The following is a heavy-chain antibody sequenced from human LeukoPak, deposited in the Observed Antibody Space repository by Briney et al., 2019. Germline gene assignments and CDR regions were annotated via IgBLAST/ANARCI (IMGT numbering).Heavy chain of an antibody. CDR2: INPNSGGT. CDR1: GYTFTGYY. CDR3: ARLVGLSTTASY. D-gene: IGHD5/OR15-5a*01. J-gene: IGHJ4*02. Sequence: ASVKVSCKASGYTFTGYYMHWVRQAPGQGLEWMGWINPNSGGTNYAQKFQGRVTMTRDTSINTAYMELSGLTSDDTAVYYCARLVGLSTTASYWGQGTLVIVSS. V-gene: IGHV1-2*02.